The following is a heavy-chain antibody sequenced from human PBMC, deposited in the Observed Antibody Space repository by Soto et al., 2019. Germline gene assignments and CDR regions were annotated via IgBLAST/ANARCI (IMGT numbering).Heavy chain of an antibody. CDR1: GGSISSSSYY. CDR3: ASGAAVVIFHH. D-gene: IGHD6-19*01. Sequence: SETLSLTCTVSGGSISSSSYYWGWIRQPPGKGLEWIGEIYHSGSTNYNPSLKSRVTISVDKSKNQFSLKLSSVTAADTAVYYCASGAAVVIFHHWAKATLVPVSS. J-gene: IGHJ4*01. CDR2: IYHSGST. V-gene: IGHV4-39*07.